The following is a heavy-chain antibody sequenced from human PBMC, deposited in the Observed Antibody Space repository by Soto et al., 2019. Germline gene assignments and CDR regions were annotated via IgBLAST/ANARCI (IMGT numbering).Heavy chain of an antibody. CDR3: TTGLSNGYYNFDY. J-gene: IGHJ4*02. V-gene: IGHV3-15*01. Sequence: RQSLRLCYAASGFTFRNGGMSGGRQAPGKGLEWVGRIKGEADGGTTDYAAPVKGRITVSRDHSKDTLYLQMNSLKTEDTAVYYCTTGLSNGYYNFDYWGQGT. CDR1: GFTFRNGG. D-gene: IGHD3-22*01. CDR2: IKGEADGGTT.